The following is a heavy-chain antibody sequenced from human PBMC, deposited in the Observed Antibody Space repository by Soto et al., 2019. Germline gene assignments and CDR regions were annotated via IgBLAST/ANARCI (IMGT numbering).Heavy chain of an antibody. CDR1: GFTSSSYA. D-gene: IGHD3-22*01. Sequence: GGPLRLSCAASGFTSSSYAIHWVPQAPGKGLDGVAVISYEGSNKYYADSVKGRFTISRDNSKNTLYLQMNSLRAEDTAVYYCARVAYDSSGYYIDAFDIWGQGTMVTVSS. CDR2: ISYEGSNK. V-gene: IGHV3-30-3*01. J-gene: IGHJ3*02. CDR3: ARVAYDSSGYYIDAFDI.